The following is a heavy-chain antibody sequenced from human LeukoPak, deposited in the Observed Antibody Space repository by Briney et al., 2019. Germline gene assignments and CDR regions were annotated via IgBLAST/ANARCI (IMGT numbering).Heavy chain of an antibody. V-gene: IGHV3-7*01. CDR2: INQDGSEK. Sequence: PGGSLRLSCAASGFTVSSNYMSWVRQAPGKGLEWVANINQDGSEKYYLDSVRGRFNISRDNAKNSLYLQMNSLRAEDTAVYYCVRVWIYYDSGRPNCVFDYWGQGTLVTVSS. J-gene: IGHJ4*02. CDR1: GFTVSSNY. CDR3: VRVWIYYDSGRPNCVFDY. D-gene: IGHD3-10*01.